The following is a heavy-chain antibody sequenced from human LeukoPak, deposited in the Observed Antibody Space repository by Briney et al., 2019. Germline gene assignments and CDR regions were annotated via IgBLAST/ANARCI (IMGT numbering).Heavy chain of an antibody. CDR3: ARAPHAYYGSGSYYNPPYYFDY. CDR2: ISAYNGNT. CDR1: GGTFSSYG. J-gene: IGHJ4*02. Sequence: SVKVSCKASGGTFSSYGISWVRQAPGQGLEWMGWISAYNGNTNYAQKLQGRVTMTTDTSTSTAYMELRSLRSDDTAVYYCARAPHAYYGSGSYYNPPYYFDYWGQGTLVTVSS. V-gene: IGHV1-18*01. D-gene: IGHD3-10*01.